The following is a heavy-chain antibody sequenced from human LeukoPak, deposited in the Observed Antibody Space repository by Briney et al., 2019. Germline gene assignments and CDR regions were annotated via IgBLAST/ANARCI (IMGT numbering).Heavy chain of an antibody. CDR1: GFTFSSYG. Sequence: GGSLRLSCAASGFTFSSYGMHWVRQAPGKGLEWVAFIRYDGSNKYYADSVKGRFTISRDNSKNTLYLQMNSLRAEDTAVYYCAKDYESSTLSRGYYYYYMDVWGKGTTVTISS. CDR2: IRYDGSNK. J-gene: IGHJ6*03. D-gene: IGHD3-22*01. V-gene: IGHV3-30*02. CDR3: AKDYESSTLSRGYYYYYMDV.